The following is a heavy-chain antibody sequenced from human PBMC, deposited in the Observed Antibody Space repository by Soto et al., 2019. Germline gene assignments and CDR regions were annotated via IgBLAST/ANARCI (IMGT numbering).Heavy chain of an antibody. V-gene: IGHV4-38-2*02. CDR3: AREGPSGSSPV. CDR2: IYHSGST. CDR1: GGSISSGYY. Sequence: SETLSLTCAVSGGSISSGYYWGWIRQPPGKGLEWIGSIYHSGSTYYNPSPKSRVTISVDTSKNQFSLKLSSVTAADTAVYYCAREGPSGSSPVWGQGTLVTVSS. D-gene: IGHD3-10*01. J-gene: IGHJ4*02.